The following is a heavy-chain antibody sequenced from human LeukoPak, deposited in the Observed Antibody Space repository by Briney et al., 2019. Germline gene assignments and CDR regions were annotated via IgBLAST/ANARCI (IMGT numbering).Heavy chain of an antibody. D-gene: IGHD6-13*01. CDR2: ILYSGST. CDR1: GGSISSFY. V-gene: IGHV4-59*01. Sequence: PSETLSLTCTVSGGSISSFYWSWIRQPPGKALEWIGYILYSGSTNYNPSLKSRVTISVDTSKNQFSLRLSSVTAADTAVYYCALSAAGPLDYWGQGTLVTVSS. J-gene: IGHJ4*02. CDR3: ALSAAGPLDY.